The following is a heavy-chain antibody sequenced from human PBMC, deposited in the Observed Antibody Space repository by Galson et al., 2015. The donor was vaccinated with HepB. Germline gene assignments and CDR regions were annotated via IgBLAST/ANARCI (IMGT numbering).Heavy chain of an antibody. D-gene: IGHD6-19*01. CDR2: IYSGGST. CDR3: ARAILSLRIAVAGPVYGMDV. J-gene: IGHJ6*02. Sequence: SLRLSCAASGFTVSSNYMSWVRQAPGKGLEWVSVIYSGGSTYYADSVKGRFTIYRDKSKNTLYLQMNSLRAEDTAVYYCARAILSLRIAVAGPVYGMDVWGQGTTVTGSS. V-gene: IGHV3-66*01. CDR1: GFTVSSNY.